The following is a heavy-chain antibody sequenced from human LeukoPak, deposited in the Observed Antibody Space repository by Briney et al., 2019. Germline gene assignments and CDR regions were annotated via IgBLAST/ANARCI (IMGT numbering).Heavy chain of an antibody. CDR3: ARDLRSDPGY. CDR1: GGSISSSNW. CDR2: IYHSGST. D-gene: IGHD3-9*01. J-gene: IGHJ4*02. V-gene: IGHV4-4*02. Sequence: SETLSLTCAVSGGSISSSNWWSWVRQPPGKGLEGIGEIYHSGSTSYHPSLKSRITISVDKSKNQFSLKLSSVTAADTAVYYCARDLRSDPGYWGQGTLVTVSS.